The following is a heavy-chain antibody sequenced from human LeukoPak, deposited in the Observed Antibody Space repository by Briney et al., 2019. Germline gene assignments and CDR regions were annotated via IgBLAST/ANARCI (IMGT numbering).Heavy chain of an antibody. CDR2: INPNSGGT. CDR3: AIVKVAAGNYYFDY. Sequence: ASVKVSCKASGYTFTGYYMHWVRQAPGQGLEWMGWINPNSGGTNYARKFQGWVTMTRDTSISTAYMELSRLRSDDTAVYYCAIVKVAAGNYYFDYWGQGTLVTVSS. J-gene: IGHJ4*02. CDR1: GYTFTGYY. V-gene: IGHV1-2*04. D-gene: IGHD6-13*01.